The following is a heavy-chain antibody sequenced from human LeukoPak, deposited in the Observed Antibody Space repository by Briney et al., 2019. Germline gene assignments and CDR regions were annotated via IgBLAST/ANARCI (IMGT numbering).Heavy chain of an antibody. J-gene: IGHJ5*02. CDR2: IYTSGST. D-gene: IGHD3-10*01. Sequence: SQTLSLTCTVSGGSISSGSYYWSWIRQPAGKGLEWIGRIYTSGSTNYDPSLKSRVTISVDTSKNQFSLKLSSVTAADTAVYHCARGVSDYYGSGSYYNWFDPWGQGTLVTVSS. CDR3: ARGVSDYYGSGSYYNWFDP. CDR1: GGSISSGSYY. V-gene: IGHV4-61*02.